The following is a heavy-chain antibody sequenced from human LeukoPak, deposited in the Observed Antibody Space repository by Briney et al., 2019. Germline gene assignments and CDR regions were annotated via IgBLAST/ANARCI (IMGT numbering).Heavy chain of an antibody. V-gene: IGHV1-2*02. CDR3: TRAPSSGPFDY. CDR2: MNPNSGYT. CDR1: GYTFTGYY. D-gene: IGHD3-22*01. Sequence: ASVKVSCKASGYTFTGYYIHWVRQAPGQLEWMGWMNPNSGYTDYAQKFQGRVTMARDTSISTAYMELSRLRSDDTALYYCTRAPSSGPFDYWGQGTLVTVSS. J-gene: IGHJ4*02.